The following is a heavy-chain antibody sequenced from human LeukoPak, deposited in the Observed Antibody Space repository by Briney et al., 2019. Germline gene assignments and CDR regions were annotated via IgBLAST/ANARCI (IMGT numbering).Heavy chain of an antibody. CDR1: GITFSSFW. J-gene: IGHJ4*02. V-gene: IGHV3-7*01. Sequence: PGGSLRLSCAVSGITFSSFWTSWVRQAPGKGLEWVANIKQDGSEKYYVDSVKGRFTISRDNAKNSVYLQMNSLRAEDTAVYYCARDRVAEDYWGQGTLVTVSS. D-gene: IGHD2-15*01. CDR3: ARDRVAEDY. CDR2: IKQDGSEK.